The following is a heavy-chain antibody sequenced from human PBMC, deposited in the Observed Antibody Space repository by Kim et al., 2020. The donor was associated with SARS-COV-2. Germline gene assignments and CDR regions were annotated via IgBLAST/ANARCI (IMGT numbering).Heavy chain of an antibody. CDR2: IWYDGSNK. V-gene: IGHV3-33*06. Sequence: GGSLRLSCAASGFTFSSYGMHWVRQAPGKGLEWVAVIWYDGSNKYYADSVKGRFTISRDNSKNTLYLQMNSLRAEDTAVYYCAKDLGFTMVRGVLDYWGQGTLVTVSS. CDR1: GFTFSSYG. CDR3: AKDLGFTMVRGVLDY. J-gene: IGHJ4*02. D-gene: IGHD3-10*01.